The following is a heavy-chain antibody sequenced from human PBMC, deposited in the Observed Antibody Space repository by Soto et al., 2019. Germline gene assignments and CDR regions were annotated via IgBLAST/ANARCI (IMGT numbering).Heavy chain of an antibody. CDR2: IIPIFGTA. Sequence: SVKVSCKASGGTFSSYAISWVRQAPGQGLEWMGGIIPIFGTANYAQKFQGRVTITADESTSTAYMELSSLRSEDTAVYYCAATVTTPYYYYGMDVWGQGTTVTVSS. D-gene: IGHD4-17*01. V-gene: IGHV1-69*13. J-gene: IGHJ6*02. CDR3: AATVTTPYYYYGMDV. CDR1: GGTFSSYA.